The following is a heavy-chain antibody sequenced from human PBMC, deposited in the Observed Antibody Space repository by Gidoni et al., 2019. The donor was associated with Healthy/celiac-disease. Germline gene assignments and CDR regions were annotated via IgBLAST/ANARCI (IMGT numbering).Heavy chain of an antibody. CDR1: GFTFSSYA. Sequence: QVQLVESGGGVVQPGRSLRLSCAASGFTFSSYAMHWVRQAPGKGLEWVAVISYDGSNKYYADSVKGRFTISRDNSKNTLYLQMNSLRAEDTAVYYCARADAPHLGNWFDPWGQGTLVTVSS. J-gene: IGHJ5*02. CDR2: ISYDGSNK. V-gene: IGHV3-30-3*01. CDR3: ARADAPHLGNWFDP.